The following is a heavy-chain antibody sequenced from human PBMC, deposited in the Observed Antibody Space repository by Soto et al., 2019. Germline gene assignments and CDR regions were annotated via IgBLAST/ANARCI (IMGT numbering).Heavy chain of an antibody. CDR2: IYYSGST. Sequence: SETLSLTCTVSGGYISSSSYYWGWIRQPPGKGLEWIGSIYYSGSTYYNPSLKSRVTISVDTSKNQFSLKLSSVTAADTAVYYCARQVGAGLLWFGELLPDYYGMDVWGQGTTVTVSS. CDR3: ARQVGAGLLWFGELLPDYYGMDV. V-gene: IGHV4-39*01. D-gene: IGHD3-10*01. J-gene: IGHJ6*02. CDR1: GGYISSSSYY.